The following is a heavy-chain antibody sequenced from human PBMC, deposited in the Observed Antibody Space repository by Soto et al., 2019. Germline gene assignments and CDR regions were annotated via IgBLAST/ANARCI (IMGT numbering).Heavy chain of an antibody. D-gene: IGHD3-10*01. Sequence: SQTLSLTCAISGDSVSSNSAAWNWIRQSPSRGLEWLGRTYYRSKWYYNYAVPVKSRITINPDTSKNQFSLKLSSVTAADTAVYYCAREGFRYYGSGSYSAYFDYWGQGTLVTVSS. CDR1: GDSVSSNSAA. CDR3: AREGFRYYGSGSYSAYFDY. V-gene: IGHV6-1*01. J-gene: IGHJ4*02. CDR2: TYYRSKWYY.